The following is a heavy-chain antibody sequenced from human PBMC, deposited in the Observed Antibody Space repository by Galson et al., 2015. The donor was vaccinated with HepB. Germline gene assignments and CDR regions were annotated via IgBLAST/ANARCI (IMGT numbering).Heavy chain of an antibody. J-gene: IGHJ4*02. D-gene: IGHD6-19*01. Sequence: PALVKPTQPLTLTCTFSGFSLSTSGVGVGWIRQPPGKALEWLALIYWNDDKRYSPSLKSRLTITKDTSKNQVVLTMTNMDPVDTATYYCAHSTEPGIAVAGTVWDFDYWGQGTLVTVSS. V-gene: IGHV2-5*01. CDR2: IYWNDDK. CDR1: GFSLSTSGVG. CDR3: AHSTEPGIAVAGTVWDFDY.